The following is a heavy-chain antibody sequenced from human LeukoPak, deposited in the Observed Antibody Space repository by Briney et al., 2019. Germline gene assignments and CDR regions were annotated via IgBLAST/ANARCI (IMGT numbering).Heavy chain of an antibody. CDR3: ARHVGYDSSGYPDY. J-gene: IGHJ4*02. D-gene: IGHD3-22*01. V-gene: IGHV4-34*01. CDR2: INHSGST. CDR1: GGPFSGYY. Sequence: SETLSLTCAVYGGPFSGYYWSWIRQPPGKGLEWIGEINHSGSTNYNPSLKSRVTISVDTSKNQFSLKLSSVTAADTAVYYCARHVGYDSSGYPDYWGQGTLVTVSS.